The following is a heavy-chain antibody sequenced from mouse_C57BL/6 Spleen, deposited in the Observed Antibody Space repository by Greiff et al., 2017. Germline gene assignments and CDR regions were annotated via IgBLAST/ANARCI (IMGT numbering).Heavy chain of an antibody. J-gene: IGHJ3*01. CDR1: GYTFTSYW. V-gene: IGHV1-52*01. D-gene: IGHD2-5*01. CDR3: ARGEENSKGNWFAY. CDR2: IDPSDSET. Sequence: QVQLQQPGAELVRPGSSVKLSCKASGYTFTSYWMHWVKQRPIQGLEWIGNIDPSDSETHYNQKFKDKATLTVDKSSSTAYMQLSSLTSEDSAVYYCARGEENSKGNWFAYWGQGTLVTVSA.